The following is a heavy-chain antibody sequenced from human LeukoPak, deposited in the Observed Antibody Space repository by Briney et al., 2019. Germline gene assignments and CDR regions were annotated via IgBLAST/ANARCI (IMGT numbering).Heavy chain of an antibody. CDR2: IRHDGGDK. J-gene: IGHJ4*02. Sequence: GSLRLSCATSGYPFSSHGLHWVRQAPGKGLECVASIRHDGGDKYYSESVKGRFTISKDNTKNRLFLYMNSLRPEDTAVYYCVRWSGTYPLYYLDYWGQGTLVTVSS. CDR1: GYPFSSHG. D-gene: IGHD1-26*01. CDR3: VRWSGTYPLYYLDY. V-gene: IGHV3-30*02.